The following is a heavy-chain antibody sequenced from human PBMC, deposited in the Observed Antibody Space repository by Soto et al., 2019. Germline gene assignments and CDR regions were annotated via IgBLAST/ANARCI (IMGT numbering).Heavy chain of an antibody. D-gene: IGHD6-13*01. CDR3: AKDIGVAAGAIDY. CDR1: GFTFDDYA. V-gene: IGHV3-9*01. J-gene: IGHJ4*02. CDR2: ISWNSGSI. Sequence: GGSLRLSCAASGFTFDDYAMHWVRQAPGKGLEWVSGISWNSGSIGYADSVKGRFTISRDNAKNSLYLQMNSLRAEDTALYYCAKDIGVAAGAIDYRGQGTLVTVSS.